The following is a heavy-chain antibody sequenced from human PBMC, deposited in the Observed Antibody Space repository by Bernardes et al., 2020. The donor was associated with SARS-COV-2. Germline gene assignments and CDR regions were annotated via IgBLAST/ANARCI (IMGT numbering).Heavy chain of an antibody. CDR1: GYTCNGYY. Sequence: ASVKVSCKASGYTCNGYYLHWVRQAPGKGLEWMGWINPQSGGTHFAPKFQGRVTLTRDTSITTAYMELRRLRSDDSAVYYCAKDSEYCSGGSCELEFDPWGQGTRVTVSS. D-gene: IGHD2-15*01. V-gene: IGHV1-2*02. J-gene: IGHJ5*02. CDR2: INPQSGGT. CDR3: AKDSEYCSGGSCELEFDP.